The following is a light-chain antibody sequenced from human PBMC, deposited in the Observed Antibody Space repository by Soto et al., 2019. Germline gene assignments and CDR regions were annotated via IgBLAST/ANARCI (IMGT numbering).Light chain of an antibody. CDR3: CSYAGSSSYV. CDR2: EVS. V-gene: IGLV2-23*02. J-gene: IGLJ1*01. Sequence: ALTQPASVSGSPGQSITISCTGTSSDVGSYNLVSWYQQHPGKAPKVMVYEVSKRPSGVSNRLSGSKSGNTASLTISGLQAEDEADYYCCSYAGSSSYVFGTGTKVTVL. CDR1: SSDVGSYNL.